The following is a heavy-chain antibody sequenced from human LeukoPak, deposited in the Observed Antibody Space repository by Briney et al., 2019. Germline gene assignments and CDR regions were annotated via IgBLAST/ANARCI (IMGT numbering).Heavy chain of an antibody. D-gene: IGHD3-10*01. V-gene: IGHV3-74*01. CDR1: GFTFSSYW. Sequence: GGSLRLSCVASGFTFSSYWMHWVRQAPGKGLVWVSRINSDGSSTSYADSVKGRFTISRDNAKNTLYLQMNSLRAEDTAVYYCARGPRYYGSGSYADYWGQGTLVTVSS. J-gene: IGHJ4*02. CDR3: ARGPRYYGSGSYADY. CDR2: INSDGSST.